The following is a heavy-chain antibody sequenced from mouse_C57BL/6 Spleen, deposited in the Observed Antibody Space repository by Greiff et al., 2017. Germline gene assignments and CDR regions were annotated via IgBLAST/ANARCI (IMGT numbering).Heavy chain of an antibody. CDR3: ASPIYYDYDVASAWFAY. Sequence: QVQLQQSGPELVKPGASVKISCKASGYSFTSYYIHWVKQRPGQGLEWIGWIYPGSGNTKYNEKFKGKATLTADTSSSTAYMQLSNLTSEDSEVYYSASPIYYDYDVASAWFAYWGQGTLVTVSA. D-gene: IGHD2-4*01. CDR2: IYPGSGNT. J-gene: IGHJ3*01. CDR1: GYSFTSYY. V-gene: IGHV1-66*01.